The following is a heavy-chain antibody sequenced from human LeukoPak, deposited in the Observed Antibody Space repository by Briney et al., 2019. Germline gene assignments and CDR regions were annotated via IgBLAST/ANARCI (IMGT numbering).Heavy chain of an antibody. CDR1: GYTFTSYD. D-gene: IGHD2-2*01. CDR2: MNPNSGNT. J-gene: IGHJ3*02. Sequence: GASVKVSCKASGYTFTSYDINWVRQATGQGLEWMGWMNPNSGNTGYAQMFQGRVTITRNTSISTAYMELSSLRSEDTAVYYCARGVFVPAANAFDIWGQGTMVTVSS. V-gene: IGHV1-8*03. CDR3: ARGVFVPAANAFDI.